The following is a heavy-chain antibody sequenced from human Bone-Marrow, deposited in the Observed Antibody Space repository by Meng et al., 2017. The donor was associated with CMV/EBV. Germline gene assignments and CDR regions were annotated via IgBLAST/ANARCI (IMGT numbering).Heavy chain of an antibody. CDR2: ISSSGSTI. Sequence: GESLKISCAASGFTFSNAWLTWVRQVPGKGLEWVSYISSSGSTIYYADSVKGRFTISRDNAKNSLYLQMNSLRAEDTAVYYCAREGGRFLVGAMGYWGQGTLVTVSS. D-gene: IGHD1-26*01. J-gene: IGHJ4*02. CDR3: AREGGRFLVGAMGY. CDR1: GFTFSNAW. V-gene: IGHV3-48*04.